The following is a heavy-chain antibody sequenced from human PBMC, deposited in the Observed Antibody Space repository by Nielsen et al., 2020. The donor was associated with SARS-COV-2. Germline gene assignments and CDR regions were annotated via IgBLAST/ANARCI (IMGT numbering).Heavy chain of an antibody. Sequence: ASVKVSCKASGYTFISYYMHWVRQAPGQGLEWMGIINPSGGSTSYAQKFQGRVTMTRDTSTSTVYMELSSLRSEDTAVYYCARDLYTAMVLGIWGQGTMVTVSS. V-gene: IGHV1-46*01. CDR2: INPSGGST. D-gene: IGHD5-18*01. CDR1: GYTFISYY. J-gene: IGHJ3*02. CDR3: ARDLYTAMVLGI.